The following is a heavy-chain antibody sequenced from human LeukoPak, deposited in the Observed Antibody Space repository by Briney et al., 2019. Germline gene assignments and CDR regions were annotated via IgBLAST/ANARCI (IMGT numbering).Heavy chain of an antibody. V-gene: IGHV3-21*01. CDR3: ARNQGYYDILTGYYFDY. J-gene: IGHJ4*02. CDR2: ISSSSSYI. CDR1: GFTFSSYS. D-gene: IGHD3-9*01. Sequence: PGGSLRLSCAASGFTFSSYSMNWVRQAPGKGLEWVSSISSSSSYIYYADSVEGRFTISRDNAKNSLYLQMNSLRAEDTAVYYCARNQGYYDILTGYYFDYWGQGTLVTVSS.